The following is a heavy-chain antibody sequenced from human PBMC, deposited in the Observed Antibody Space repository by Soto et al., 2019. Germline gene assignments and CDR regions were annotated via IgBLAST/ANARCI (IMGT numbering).Heavy chain of an antibody. CDR2: IIPMLGVR. D-gene: IGHD2-21*01. V-gene: IGHV1-69*02. CDR1: GGTFSTYS. J-gene: IGHJ3*02. CDR3: TIGSWSGEVFDI. Sequence: QVQLVQSGAEVKKPGSSVKVSCKDSGGTFSTYSMFCVRQAPGQGLEWMGRIIPMLGVRNYAQRFQDRVTIIADKSTATVHMELSSLRSEDTALYSGTIGSWSGEVFDIWGQGTMVTVSS.